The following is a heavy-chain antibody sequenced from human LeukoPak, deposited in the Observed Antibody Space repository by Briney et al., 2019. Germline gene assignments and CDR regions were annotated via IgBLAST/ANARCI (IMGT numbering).Heavy chain of an antibody. Sequence: PSETLSLTCAVYGGSFSGYYWSWIRQPPGKGLEWIGEINHSGSTNYNPSLKSRVTISVDTSKNQFSLKLSSVTAADTAVYYCARHAERGYSGYAVDYWGQGTLVTVSS. D-gene: IGHD5-12*01. CDR1: GGSFSGYY. CDR3: ARHAERGYSGYAVDY. J-gene: IGHJ4*02. V-gene: IGHV4-34*01. CDR2: INHSGST.